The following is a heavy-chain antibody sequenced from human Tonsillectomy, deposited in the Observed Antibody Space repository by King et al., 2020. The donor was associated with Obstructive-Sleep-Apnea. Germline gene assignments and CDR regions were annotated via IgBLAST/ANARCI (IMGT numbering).Heavy chain of an antibody. D-gene: IGHD6-19*01. CDR2: ISYDGTNK. CDR3: AKDISSSGWYDSTLELDY. J-gene: IGHJ4*02. V-gene: IGHV3-30*18. Sequence: VQLVESGGGVVQPGRSLRLSCAASGFTFSSYGMHWVRQAPGKGLEWVAVISYDGTNKYYADSVKGRFTISRDNSKNTLYLQMNSLRAEDTAVYYCAKDISSSGWYDSTLELDYWGQGTLVTVSS. CDR1: GFTFSSYG.